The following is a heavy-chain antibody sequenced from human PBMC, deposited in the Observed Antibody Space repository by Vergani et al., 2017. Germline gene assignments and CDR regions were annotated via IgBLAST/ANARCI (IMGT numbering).Heavy chain of an antibody. D-gene: IGHD1-26*01. CDR1: GGSISSYY. Sequence: QLQLQESGPGLVKPSETLSLTCTVSGGSISSYYWSWIRQPPGKGLEWIGYIYYSGSTNYNPSLKSRVTISVDTSKNQFSLKLSSVTAADTAVYYCARYTGVGATHDYFDYWGQGTLVTVSS. CDR3: ARYTGVGATHDYFDY. J-gene: IGHJ4*02. V-gene: IGHV4-59*01. CDR2: IYYSGST.